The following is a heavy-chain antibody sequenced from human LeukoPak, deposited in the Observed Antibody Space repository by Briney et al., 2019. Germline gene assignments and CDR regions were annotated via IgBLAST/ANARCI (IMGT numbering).Heavy chain of an antibody. CDR1: GFTFSSYA. D-gene: IGHD2-2*01. V-gene: IGHV3-30-3*01. J-gene: IGHJ4*02. CDR2: ISYDGSNK. CDR3: ANPQPPDIVVVPAAIRGSRDY. Sequence: GGSLRLSCAASGFTFSSYAMHWVRQAPGKGLEWVAVISYDGSNKYYADSVKGRFTISRDNSKNTLYLQMNSLRAKDTAVYYCANPQPPDIVVVPAAIRGSRDYWGQGPLVTVPS.